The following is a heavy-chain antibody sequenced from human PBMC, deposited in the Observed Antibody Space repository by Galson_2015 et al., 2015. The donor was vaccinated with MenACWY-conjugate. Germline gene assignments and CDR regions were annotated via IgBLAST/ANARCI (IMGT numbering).Heavy chain of an antibody. V-gene: IGHV4-59*01. J-gene: IGHJ5*02. Sequence: VSGGSIIGAYWSWVRQPPGKSLQWIGYTSYSGDADYNPSLESRVTISVDTSKDQFSLKLASLTAADTAIYYCARNRGSYYGLFDHWGQGTLVTVSS. CDR1: GGSIIGAY. D-gene: IGHD1-26*01. CDR3: ARNRGSYYGLFDH. CDR2: TSYSGDA.